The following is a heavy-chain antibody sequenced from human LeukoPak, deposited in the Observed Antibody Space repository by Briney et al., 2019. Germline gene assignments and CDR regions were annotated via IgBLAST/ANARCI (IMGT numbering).Heavy chain of an antibody. CDR1: GFTFSSYW. J-gene: IGHJ4*02. CDR2: INSDGSST. CDR3: AREDSSGWSFDY. Sequence: PGGSLRLSCAASGFTFSSYWMHWVRQAPGKGLVWVSRINSDGSSTWYADSVKGRFTISRDNAKNTLYLQMNSLRAEDTAVYYCAREDSSGWSFDYWGPGTLVTVSS. V-gene: IGHV3-74*01. D-gene: IGHD6-19*01.